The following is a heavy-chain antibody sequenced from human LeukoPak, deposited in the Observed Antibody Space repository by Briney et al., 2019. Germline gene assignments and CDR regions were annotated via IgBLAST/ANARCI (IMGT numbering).Heavy chain of an antibody. Sequence: SVKVSCKASGGTFSSYAISWVRQAPGQGLEWMGRIIPILGIANYAQKFQGRVTITADESTSTAYMELSSLRSEDTAVYYCARDSGGYDPSPFNYWGQGTLVTVSS. CDR3: ARDSGGYDPSPFNY. CDR2: IIPILGIA. CDR1: GGTFSSYA. J-gene: IGHJ4*02. D-gene: IGHD5-12*01. V-gene: IGHV1-69*04.